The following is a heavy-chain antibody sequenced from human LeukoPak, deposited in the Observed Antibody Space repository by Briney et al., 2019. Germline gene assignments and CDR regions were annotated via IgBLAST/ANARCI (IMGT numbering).Heavy chain of an antibody. CDR1: GFTISNSW. CDR3: ARDSPRGRFDS. CDR2: INQDGSQI. V-gene: IGHV3-7*01. J-gene: IGHJ4*02. Sequence: GGSLRLSCAASGFTISNSWMGWVRQAPGKGLDWVANINQDGSQINYVDSVKGRFTISRDNANNSLFLQMDNLRAGDTAFYYCARDSPRGRFDSWGQGTLVTVSS.